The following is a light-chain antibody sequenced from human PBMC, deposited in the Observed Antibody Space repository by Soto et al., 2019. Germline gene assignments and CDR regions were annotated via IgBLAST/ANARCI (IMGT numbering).Light chain of an antibody. CDR3: QQYDSSPLT. V-gene: IGKV3-20*01. J-gene: IGKJ4*01. Sequence: EIVLTQSPDTLSLSPGERATLSCRASQSVSSSFLAWYQQKPGQAPRLLIYGASSRATGIPDRFSGSGSGTDFTFTISRLEPEDVAVYYCQQYDSSPLTFGGGTKVEIK. CDR2: GAS. CDR1: QSVSSSF.